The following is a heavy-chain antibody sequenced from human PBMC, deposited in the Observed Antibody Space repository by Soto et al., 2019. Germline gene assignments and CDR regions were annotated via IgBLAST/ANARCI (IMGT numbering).Heavy chain of an antibody. CDR3: ARGAPNPYYDFWSGSNWFDP. J-gene: IGHJ5*02. CDR2: INHSGST. Sequence: WIRQPPGKGLEWIGEINHSGSTNYNPSLKSRVTISVDTSKNQFSLKLSSVTAADTAVYYCARGAPNPYYDFWSGSNWFDPWGQGTLVTVSS. D-gene: IGHD3-3*01. V-gene: IGHV4-34*01.